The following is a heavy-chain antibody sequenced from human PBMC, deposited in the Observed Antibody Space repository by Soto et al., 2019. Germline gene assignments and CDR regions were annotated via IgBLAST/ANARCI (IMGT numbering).Heavy chain of an antibody. CDR1: GGSFSGYY. D-gene: IGHD2-15*01. V-gene: IGHV4-34*01. J-gene: IGHJ4*02. CDR2: MNNRGST. CDR3: ARKVAAPDRLDY. Sequence: SETLSLTCAVYGGSFSGYYWSWIRQPPGKGLEWIGEMNNRGSTNYNPSLKSRVTISVDTSKNQFSLKLSSVTAADTAVYYCARKVAAPDRLDYWGQGTLVTVSS.